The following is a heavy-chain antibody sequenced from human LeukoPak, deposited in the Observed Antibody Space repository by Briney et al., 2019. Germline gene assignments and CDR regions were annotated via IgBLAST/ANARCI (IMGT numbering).Heavy chain of an antibody. D-gene: IGHD2-2*02. V-gene: IGHV4-34*01. Sequence: PSETLSLTCAIYAGSFSGYYWSWLRQPPGKGLEWIGEINHSGSTNYNPSLKSRVTISVDTSKNQFSLKLSSVTAADTAVYYCARRARCSSTSCYTWFFDYWGQGTLVTVSS. CDR1: AGSFSGYY. J-gene: IGHJ4*02. CDR3: ARRARCSSTSCYTWFFDY. CDR2: INHSGST.